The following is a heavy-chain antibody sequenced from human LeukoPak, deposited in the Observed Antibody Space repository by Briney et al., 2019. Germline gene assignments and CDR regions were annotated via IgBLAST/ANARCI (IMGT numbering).Heavy chain of an antibody. CDR1: GGSFSGYY. CDR3: ARESGIAAVDY. V-gene: IGHV4-34*01. J-gene: IGHJ4*02. D-gene: IGHD6-13*01. CDR2: INHSGST. Sequence: SETLSLTCAVYGGSFSGYYWSWIRQPPGKGLEWIGEINHSGSTNYNPSLKSRVTISVDTSKNQFSLKLSSVTAADTAVYYCARESGIAAVDYWGQGTLVTVSS.